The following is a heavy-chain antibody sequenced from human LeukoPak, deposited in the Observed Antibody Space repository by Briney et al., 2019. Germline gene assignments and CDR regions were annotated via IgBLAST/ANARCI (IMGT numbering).Heavy chain of an antibody. CDR1: GFTFSSYS. CDR3: ARASGSYYYFDY. J-gene: IGHJ4*02. Sequence: GGSLRLSCAASGFTFSSYSMNWVRQAPGKGLEWVSSISSSSSYIYYADSVKGRFTISGDNAKNSLYLQLNSLRAEDTAVYYCARASGSYYYFDYWGQGTLVTVSS. V-gene: IGHV3-21*01. CDR2: ISSSSSYI. D-gene: IGHD3-10*01.